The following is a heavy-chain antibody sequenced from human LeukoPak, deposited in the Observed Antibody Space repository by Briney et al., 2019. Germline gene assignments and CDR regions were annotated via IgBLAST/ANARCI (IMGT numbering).Heavy chain of an antibody. D-gene: IGHD2-21*02. V-gene: IGHV3-23*01. CDR2: ISDSGGST. Sequence: GGSLRLSCAASGFTFSSYDMSWVRQAPGKGLEWVSAISDSGGSTYYADSAEGRFTISRDISKNTLDLQMDNLTVEDTAIYFCAASTGPAYCGSDCYPLDNWGQGALVTVSS. CDR1: GFTFSSYD. CDR3: AASTGPAYCGSDCYPLDN. J-gene: IGHJ4*02.